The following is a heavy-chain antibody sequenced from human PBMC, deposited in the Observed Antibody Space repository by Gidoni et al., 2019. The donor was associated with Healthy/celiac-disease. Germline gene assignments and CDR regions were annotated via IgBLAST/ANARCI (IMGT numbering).Heavy chain of an antibody. J-gene: IGHJ4*02. CDR3: ARDSLEYYFDY. CDR2: IYSGGST. CDR1: GFTVSSNY. Sequence: EVQLVESGGGLIQPGGSLRLSCSASGFTVSSNYMSWVRQAPGKGLEWVSVIYSGGSTYYADSVKGRFTISRDNSKNTLYLQMNSLRAEDTAVYYCARDSLEYYFDYWGQGTLVTVSS. V-gene: IGHV3-53*01.